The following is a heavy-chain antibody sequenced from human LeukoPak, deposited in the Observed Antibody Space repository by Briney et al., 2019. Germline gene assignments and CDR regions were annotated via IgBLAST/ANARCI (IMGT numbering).Heavy chain of an antibody. D-gene: IGHD4-17*01. J-gene: IGHJ1*01. Sequence: GASVKVSCKASVYTFTSYGISWVRQAPGQGLGWMGWISAYNGNTNYAQKLQGRVTMTTNTSTSTDYMELRSLRSDDTAVYYCARSDYGDYAAGEYFQHWGQGTLVTVSS. V-gene: IGHV1-18*01. CDR1: VYTFTSYG. CDR2: ISAYNGNT. CDR3: ARSDYGDYAAGEYFQH.